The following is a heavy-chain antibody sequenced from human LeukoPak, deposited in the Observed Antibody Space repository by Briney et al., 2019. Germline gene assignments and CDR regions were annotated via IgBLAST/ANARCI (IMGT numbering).Heavy chain of an antibody. CDR3: ASYCSSTSCYDGGDY. CDR1: GGSISSSNW. Sequence: PSGTLSLTCAVSGGSISSSNWWSWVRQPPGKGLEWIGEIYHSGSTNYNPSLKSRVTISVDKSKNQFSLKLSSVTAADTAVYYCASYCSSTSCYDGGDYWGQGTLVTVPS. D-gene: IGHD2-2*01. J-gene: IGHJ4*02. V-gene: IGHV4-4*02. CDR2: IYHSGST.